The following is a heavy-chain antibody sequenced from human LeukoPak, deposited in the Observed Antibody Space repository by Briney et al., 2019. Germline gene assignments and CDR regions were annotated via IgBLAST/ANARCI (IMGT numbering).Heavy chain of an antibody. J-gene: IGHJ4*02. CDR2: IGTRGSPI. V-gene: IGHV3-48*02. CDR3: ARDGGSVGENDY. CDR1: GFTFRSYI. D-gene: IGHD3-16*01. Sequence: GGSLRLCCAASGFTFRSYIMNWVRQAPGKGLEWVAYIGTRGSPIYYADSVKGRFTISRDNAKNSLYLQMNSLRDEATAVYYSARDGGSVGENDYWGQGTLVTVSS.